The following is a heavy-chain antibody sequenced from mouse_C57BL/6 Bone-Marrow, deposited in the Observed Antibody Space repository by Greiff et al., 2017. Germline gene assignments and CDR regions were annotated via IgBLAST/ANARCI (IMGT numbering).Heavy chain of an antibody. Sequence: QVQLQQSGAELVRPGASVKLSCKASGYTFTDYYINWVKPRPGQGLEWIARIYPGSGNTYYNEKFKGKATLTAEKSSSTAYMQLSSLTSEDSAVYFCARLGWLLSFDYWGQGTTLTVSS. CDR2: IYPGSGNT. V-gene: IGHV1-76*01. CDR3: ARLGWLLSFDY. D-gene: IGHD2-3*01. CDR1: GYTFTDYY. J-gene: IGHJ2*01.